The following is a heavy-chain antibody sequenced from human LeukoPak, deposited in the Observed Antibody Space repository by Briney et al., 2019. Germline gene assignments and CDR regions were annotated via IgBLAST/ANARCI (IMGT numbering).Heavy chain of an antibody. CDR3: VWGYGDYDLVSLDY. J-gene: IGHJ4*02. CDR2: INTNTGNP. D-gene: IGHD4-17*01. Sequence: ASVKVSCKASGYTFTSYAMNWVRQAPGQGLEWMGWINTNTGNPTYAQGFTGRFVFSLDTSVSTAYLQISSLKAEDTAVYYCVWGYGDYDLVSLDYWGQGTLVTVSS. V-gene: IGHV7-4-1*02. CDR1: GYTFTSYA.